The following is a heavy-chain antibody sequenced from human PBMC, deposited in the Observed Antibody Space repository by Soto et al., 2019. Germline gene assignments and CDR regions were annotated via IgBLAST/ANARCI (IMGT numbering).Heavy chain of an antibody. CDR2: ISAYNGNT. D-gene: IGHD3-9*01. V-gene: IGHV1-18*04. Sequence: ASVKCSFKASGYTFTSYVISWVRQAPGQVLDCIGWISAYNGNTNYAQKLQGRVTMTTDTYKSTAYMQLRSLRSDDTAVYYCARAEGNYHLLTGYYGDFDYWGHGPLVTDSS. J-gene: IGHJ4*01. CDR1: GYTFTSYV. CDR3: ARAEGNYHLLTGYYGDFDY.